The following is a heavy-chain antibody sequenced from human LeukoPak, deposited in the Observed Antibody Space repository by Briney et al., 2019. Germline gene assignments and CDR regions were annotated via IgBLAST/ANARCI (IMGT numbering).Heavy chain of an antibody. D-gene: IGHD2-15*01. CDR2: ISSSSSYI. V-gene: IGHV3-21*01. Sequence: GGSLRLPCAASGFTFSSYSMNWVRQAPGKGLEWVSSISSSSSYIYYADSVKGRFTISRDNAKNSLYLQMNSLRAEDTAVYYCARAPAPGVVVVAATNYYYYMDVWGKGTTVTVSS. CDR1: GFTFSSYS. CDR3: ARAPAPGVVVVAATNYYYYMDV. J-gene: IGHJ6*03.